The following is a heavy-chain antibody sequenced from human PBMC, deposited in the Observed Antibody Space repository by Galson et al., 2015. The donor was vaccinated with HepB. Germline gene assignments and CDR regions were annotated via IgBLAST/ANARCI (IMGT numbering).Heavy chain of an antibody. J-gene: IGHJ5*02. Sequence: SVKVSCKVSGGTFRTNVISWVRQAPGQGLEWMGGIIPIFRTANYAQKFQGRVTITADESTSTAFMEMSSLRSEDTAVYYCARDLKAILWFGEVGWFDPWGQGTLVTVSS. CDR1: GGTFRTNV. D-gene: IGHD3-10*01. V-gene: IGHV1-69*13. CDR2: IIPIFRTA. CDR3: ARDLKAILWFGEVGWFDP.